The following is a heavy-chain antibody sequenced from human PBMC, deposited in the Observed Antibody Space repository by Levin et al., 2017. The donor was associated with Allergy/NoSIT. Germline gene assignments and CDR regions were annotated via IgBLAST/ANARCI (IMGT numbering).Heavy chain of an antibody. CDR3: ARAPGGLYGMDV. J-gene: IGHJ6*02. CDR2: INEDGRNT. D-gene: IGHD3-16*01. CDR1: GFTFRSSL. Sequence: PGGSLRLSCVGSGFTFRSSLMHWVRRAPGKGLVWVSRINEDGRNTAYADSVKGRFTISRDNAKNSVWLQMNSLTAEDTAVYYCARAPGGLYGMDVWGQGTTVTVSS. V-gene: IGHV3-74*01.